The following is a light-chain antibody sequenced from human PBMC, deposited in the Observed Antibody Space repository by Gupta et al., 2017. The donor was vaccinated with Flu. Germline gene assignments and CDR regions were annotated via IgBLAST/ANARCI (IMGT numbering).Light chain of an antibody. V-gene: IGKV3-11*01. CDR1: QSVSSY. Sequence: EIVLTQSPATLSLSPGERATLSCRASQSVSSYLAWYQQKPGQAPRLLIYDASNRATGIPARFSGSGYGTDFTLTSSSLEPEDFAVYYCQQRSNWPRLTFGGGTKVEIK. CDR3: QQRSNWPRLT. J-gene: IGKJ4*01. CDR2: DAS.